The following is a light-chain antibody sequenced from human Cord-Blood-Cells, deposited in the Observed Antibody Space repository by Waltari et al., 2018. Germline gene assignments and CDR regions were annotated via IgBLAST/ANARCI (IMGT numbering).Light chain of an antibody. V-gene: IGLV2-11*01. J-gene: IGLJ2*01. Sequence: QSALTQPRSVSGSPGQSVTISRTGTSSDAGGYNYVSWYQLHPGKAPKLMIYDVSKRPSGVPDRFSGSKSGNTASLTISGLQAEDEADYYCCSYAGSYTLVFGGGTKLTVL. CDR1: SSDAGGYNY. CDR2: DVS. CDR3: CSYAGSYTLV.